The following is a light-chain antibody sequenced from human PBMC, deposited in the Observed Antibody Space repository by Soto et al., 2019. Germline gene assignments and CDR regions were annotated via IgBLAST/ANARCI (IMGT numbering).Light chain of an antibody. Sequence: DIQMTQSPSSLSASVGDRVTITCRASQSISTYLNWYQHKPGKAPKXLIYAVSSLQSGVPSRFSGSGSGTDFTLTITSLQPEDSATYYCQHSYGTPRTFGQGTKVDI. CDR1: QSISTY. J-gene: IGKJ1*01. V-gene: IGKV1-39*01. CDR3: QHSYGTPRT. CDR2: AVS.